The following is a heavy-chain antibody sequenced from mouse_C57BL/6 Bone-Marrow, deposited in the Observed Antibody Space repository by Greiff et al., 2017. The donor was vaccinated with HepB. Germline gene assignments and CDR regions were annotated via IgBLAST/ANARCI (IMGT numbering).Heavy chain of an antibody. D-gene: IGHD2-5*01. V-gene: IGHV1-59*01. Sequence: QVQLQQPGAELVRPGTSVKLSCKASGYTFTSYCMHWVKQRPGQGLEWIGVIDPYDSYTNYNQKFKGKATLTVDTSSSTAYMQLSSLTSEDSAVYYCARPPLYSNLGMDYWGQGTAVTVSS. CDR2: IDPYDSYT. J-gene: IGHJ4*01. CDR3: ARPPLYSNLGMDY. CDR1: GYTFTSYC.